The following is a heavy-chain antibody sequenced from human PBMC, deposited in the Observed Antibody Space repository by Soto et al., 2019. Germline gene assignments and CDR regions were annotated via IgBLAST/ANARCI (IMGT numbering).Heavy chain of an antibody. CDR3: ARGSNQDY. CDR1: GFTFSPYW. D-gene: IGHD2-8*01. Sequence: EVQLVESGGDLVQPGGSLRLSCVASGFTFSPYWMSWVRQAPGRGLQWVATINNDGSEKYYADSVKGRFHISRDNARDSLYLPLTSLRAEDTAIYYCARGSNQDYWGQGTLVAVSS. V-gene: IGHV3-7*03. J-gene: IGHJ4*02. CDR2: INNDGSEK.